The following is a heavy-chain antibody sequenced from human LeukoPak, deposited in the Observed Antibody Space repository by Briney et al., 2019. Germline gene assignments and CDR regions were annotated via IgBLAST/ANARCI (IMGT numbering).Heavy chain of an antibody. CDR1: GGTFSSYA. CDR2: IIPILGIA. V-gene: IGHV1-69*04. J-gene: IGHJ4*02. CDR3: ARGPQGTYDYALPSGY. D-gene: IGHD3-16*01. Sequence: GASVKVSCKASGGTFSSYAISWVRQAPGQGLEWMGRIIPILGIANYAQKFQGRVTITADKSTSTAYMELSSLRSEDTAVYYCARGPQGTYDYALPSGYWGQGTLVTVSS.